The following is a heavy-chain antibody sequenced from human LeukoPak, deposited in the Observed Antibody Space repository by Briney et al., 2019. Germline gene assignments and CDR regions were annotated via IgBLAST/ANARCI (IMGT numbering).Heavy chain of an antibody. V-gene: IGHV4-4*07. CDR1: GGSISSYY. CDR3: ARYIVSYPHDAFDI. J-gene: IGHJ3*02. D-gene: IGHD2-15*01. CDR2: IYNSGST. Sequence: SETLSLTCTVSGGSISSYYWSWIRQPAGKGLEWIGRIYNSGSTTYDPSLKSRVTMSVDTSKNQFSLKLSSVTAADTAFYYCARYIVSYPHDAFDIWGQGTMVTVSS.